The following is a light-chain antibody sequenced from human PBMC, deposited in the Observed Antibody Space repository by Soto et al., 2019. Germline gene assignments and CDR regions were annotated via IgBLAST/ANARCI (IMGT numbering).Light chain of an antibody. V-gene: IGLV2-23*01. J-gene: IGLJ1*01. CDR2: EGS. CDR1: SSDVGSYNL. CDR3: CSYAGSSTPYV. Sequence: QSALTQPASVSGSPGQSITISCTGTSSDVGSYNLVSWYQQHPGKAPKLMIYEGSKRPSGVSNRFSGSKSGNTASLTISGLQAEDQAHYYCCSYAGSSTPYVFGTGTKRPVL.